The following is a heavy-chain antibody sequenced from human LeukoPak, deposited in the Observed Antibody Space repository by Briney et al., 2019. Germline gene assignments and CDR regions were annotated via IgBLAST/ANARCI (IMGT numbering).Heavy chain of an antibody. CDR1: GYTFTSYY. V-gene: IGHV1-46*01. Sequence: ASVTVSCKASGYTFTSYYVHWVRQAPGQGLEWMGLINPSGGSTSYAQKFQDRVTMTRDMSTSTVYMELSSLRSEDTAVYYCAREVGATTRWFDPWGQGTLVTVSS. J-gene: IGHJ5*02. D-gene: IGHD1-26*01. CDR3: AREVGATTRWFDP. CDR2: INPSGGST.